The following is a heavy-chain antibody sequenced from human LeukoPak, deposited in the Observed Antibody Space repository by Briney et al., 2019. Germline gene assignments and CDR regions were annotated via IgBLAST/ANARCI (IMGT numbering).Heavy chain of an antibody. Sequence: SVKVSCKASGGTFSRYAISWVRQARGQGLEWMGGIIPVFGTANSAQKFQGRVTITADESTSTAYMELSSLRSEDTAVYYCARDADAYSSGWSYFDYWGQGTLVTVSS. CDR1: GGTFSRYA. D-gene: IGHD6-19*01. CDR2: IIPVFGTA. V-gene: IGHV1-69*01. CDR3: ARDADAYSSGWSYFDY. J-gene: IGHJ4*02.